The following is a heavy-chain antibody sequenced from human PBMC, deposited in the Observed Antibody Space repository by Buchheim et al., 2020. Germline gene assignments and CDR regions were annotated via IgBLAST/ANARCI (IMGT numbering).Heavy chain of an antibody. V-gene: IGHV1-69*06. CDR3: ARGSRVLWFGEARYGMDV. CDR1: GYTITGYY. CDR2: IIPIFGTA. Sequence: QVQLVQSGAEVKKPGASVKVSCKASGYTITGYYMHWVRQAPGQGLEWMGGIIPIFGTANYAQKFQGRVTITADKSTSTAYMELSSLRSEDTAVYYCARGSRVLWFGEARYGMDVWGQGTT. D-gene: IGHD3-10*01. J-gene: IGHJ6*02.